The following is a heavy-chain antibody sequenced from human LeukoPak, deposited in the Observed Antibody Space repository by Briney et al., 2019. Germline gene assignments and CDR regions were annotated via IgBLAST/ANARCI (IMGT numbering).Heavy chain of an antibody. V-gene: IGHV3-11*04. D-gene: IGHD3-16*02. CDR3: ARGDDYVWGSYRQTGGENDAFDI. J-gene: IGHJ3*02. CDR2: ITNNGGAM. Sequence: PGGSLRLSCAASGFTFSDYYMGWIRQAPGKGLEWISYITNNGGAMFYADSLKGRLTIFRDNDKKSLYLQMNSLRPDDTALYYCARGDDYVWGSYRQTGGENDAFDIWGQGTMVTVSS. CDR1: GFTFSDYY.